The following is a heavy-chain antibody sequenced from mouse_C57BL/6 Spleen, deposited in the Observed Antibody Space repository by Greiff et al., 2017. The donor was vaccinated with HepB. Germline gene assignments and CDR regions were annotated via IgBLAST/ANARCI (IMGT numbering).Heavy chain of an antibody. CDR1: GYTFTSYT. CDR3: ARGGVTYYFDY. D-gene: IGHD2-2*01. CDR2: INPSSGYT. J-gene: IGHJ2*01. V-gene: IGHV1-4*01. Sequence: VQGVESGAELARPGASVKMSCKASGYTFTSYTMHWVKQRPGQGLEWIGYINPSSGYTKYNQKFKDKATLTADKSSSTAYMQLSSLTSEDSAVYYCARGGVTYYFDYWGQGTTLTVSS.